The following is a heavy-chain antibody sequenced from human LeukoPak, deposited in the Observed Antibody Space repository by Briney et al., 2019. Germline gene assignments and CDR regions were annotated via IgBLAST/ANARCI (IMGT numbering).Heavy chain of an antibody. CDR1: GGSISSSTFY. J-gene: IGHJ3*02. CDR2: IFSGGST. D-gene: IGHD6-13*01. V-gene: IGHV4-39*07. CDR3: ARDLYSSRTNDAFVI. Sequence: SETLSLTCTVSGGSISSSTFYWGWIRQPPGKGLEWIGSIFSGGSTYYNPSLKSRVTISVDTSKNQFSLKLSSVTAADTAVYYCARDLYSSRTNDAFVIWGQGTMVTVSS.